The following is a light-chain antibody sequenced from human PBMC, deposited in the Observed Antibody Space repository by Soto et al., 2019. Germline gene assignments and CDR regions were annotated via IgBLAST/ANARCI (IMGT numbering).Light chain of an antibody. CDR1: NIGHKR. CDR2: YDS. Sequence: SYELTQSPSVSVDPEKTATITCGGNNIGHKRVHWYRQKPGQAPGLLISYDSDRPSGIPERFSGTNSGNTATLTISRVEAGDEADYYCQVWDIMTDNYVFGSGTKLTVL. CDR3: QVWDIMTDNYV. V-gene: IGLV3-21*04. J-gene: IGLJ1*01.